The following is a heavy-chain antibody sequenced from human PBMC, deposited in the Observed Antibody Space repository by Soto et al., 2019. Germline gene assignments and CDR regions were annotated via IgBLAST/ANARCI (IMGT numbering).Heavy chain of an antibody. D-gene: IGHD6-6*01. CDR2: IYHSGST. V-gene: IGHV4-30-2*01. CDR3: ARADSYYFDY. CDR1: GGSISSGGYS. J-gene: IGHJ4*02. Sequence: PSETLSLTCAVSGGSISSGGYSWSWIRQPPGKGLEWIGYIYHSGSTYYNPSLKSRVTISVDRSKNQFSLELSSVTAADTAVYYCARADSYYFDYWGQGTLVTVSS.